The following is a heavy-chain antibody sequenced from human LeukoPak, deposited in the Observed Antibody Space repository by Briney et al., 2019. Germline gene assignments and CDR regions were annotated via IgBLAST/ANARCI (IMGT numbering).Heavy chain of an antibody. V-gene: IGHV4-61*02. D-gene: IGHD1-7*01. CDR3: ARDKGNYDYFDY. CDR2: IYTSGST. CDR1: GGSISSGSYY. Sequence: SETLSLTCTVSGGSISSGSYYWSWIRQLAGKGLEWIGRIYTSGSTNYNPSLKSRVTISVDTSKNQFSLKLSSVTAADTAVYYCARDKGNYDYFDYWGQGTLVTVSS. J-gene: IGHJ4*02.